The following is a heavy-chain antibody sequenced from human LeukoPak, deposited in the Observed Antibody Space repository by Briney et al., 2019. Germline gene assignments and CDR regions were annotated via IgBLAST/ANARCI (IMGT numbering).Heavy chain of an antibody. CDR3: AIRIAAADY. CDR2: INHSGST. V-gene: IGHV4-34*01. CDR1: GGSFSGYY. J-gene: IGHJ4*02. D-gene: IGHD6-13*01. Sequence: SETLSLTCAVYGGSFSGYYWSWIRQPPGKGLEWIGEINHSGSTNYNPSLKSRVTISVDTSKNQFSLKLSSVTAADTAVYYCAIRIAAADYWGQGTLVTVSS.